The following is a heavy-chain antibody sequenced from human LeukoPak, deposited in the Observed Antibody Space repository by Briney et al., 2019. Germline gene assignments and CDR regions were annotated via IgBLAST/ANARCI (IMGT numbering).Heavy chain of an antibody. CDR1: GGSISSYY. CDR2: IYYSGST. J-gene: IGHJ4*02. V-gene: IGHV4-59*08. Sequence: PSETLSLTCTVSGGSISSYYWSWIRRPPGKGLEWIGYIYYSGSTNYNPSLKSRVTISVDTSKNQFSLKLSSVTAADTAVYYCARGPTHLDYWGQGTLVTVSS. CDR3: ARGPTHLDY.